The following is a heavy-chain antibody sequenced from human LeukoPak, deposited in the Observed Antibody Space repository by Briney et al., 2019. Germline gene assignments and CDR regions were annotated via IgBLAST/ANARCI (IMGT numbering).Heavy chain of an antibody. CDR1: GGSVDSNHYY. Sequence: SETLSLTCSVSGGSVDSNHYYWGWIRQPPGKGLEWIGSISYTGATHYSPSLESRVTISLDTSKNQFSLKLASVTPADTAVYYCAREGTRWADENWFDPWGQGSLVIVSS. V-gene: IGHV4-39*07. J-gene: IGHJ5*02. D-gene: IGHD1-26*01. CDR2: ISYTGAT. CDR3: AREGTRWADENWFDP.